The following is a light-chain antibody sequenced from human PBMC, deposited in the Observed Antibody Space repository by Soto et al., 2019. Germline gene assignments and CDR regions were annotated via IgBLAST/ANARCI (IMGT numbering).Light chain of an antibody. CDR2: RND. CDR1: SSNIGSNF. Sequence: QSVLTQAPSASGTPGQRVTISCSGSSSNIGSNFVYWYQKFPGTAPKVLIYRNDQRPSGVPDRFSGSKSGTSASLAITGLQADDEAEYFCISYKTDDTFLFGTGTKLTVL. J-gene: IGLJ1*01. V-gene: IGLV1-47*01. CDR3: ISYKTDDTFL.